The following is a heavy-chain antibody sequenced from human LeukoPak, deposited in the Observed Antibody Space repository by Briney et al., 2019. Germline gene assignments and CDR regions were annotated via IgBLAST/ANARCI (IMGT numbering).Heavy chain of an antibody. CDR3: AADLRRKGEYSSSSPGFDP. D-gene: IGHD6-6*01. V-gene: IGHV1-58*01. CDR1: GFTFTSSA. J-gene: IGHJ5*02. CDR2: IVVGSGNT. Sequence: ASVKVSCKASGFTFTSSAVQWVRQARGQRLEWIGWIVVGSGNTNYAQKFQERVTITRDMSTSTAYMELSSLRSEDTAVYYCAADLRRKGEYSSSSPGFDPWGQGTLVTVSS.